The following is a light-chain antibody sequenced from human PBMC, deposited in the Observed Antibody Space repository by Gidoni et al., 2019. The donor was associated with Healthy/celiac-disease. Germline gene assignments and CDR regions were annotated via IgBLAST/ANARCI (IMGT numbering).Light chain of an antibody. CDR2: DAS. J-gene: IGKJ1*01. CDR1: QDISNY. V-gene: IGKV1-33*01. CDR3: HQYDNLPQR. Sequence: DIQMTQSPSSLSASVGDRVTITCQASQDISNYLNWYQQKPGKAPKLLIYDASNLETGVPSRFSGSGSGTDFTFTISSLQPEDIATYYCHQYDNLPQRFGQGTKVEIK.